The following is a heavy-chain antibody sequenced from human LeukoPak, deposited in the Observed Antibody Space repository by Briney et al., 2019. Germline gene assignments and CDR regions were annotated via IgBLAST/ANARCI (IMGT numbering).Heavy chain of an antibody. CDR3: ARGGEVDCSSTSCYPSLFDY. D-gene: IGHD2-2*01. J-gene: IGHJ4*02. CDR2: IIPIFGTA. Sequence: ASVKVSCKASGYTFTSYYMHWVRQAPGQGLEWMGGIIPIFGTANYAQKFQGRVTITADESTGTAYIELSSLRSEDTAVYYCARGGEVDCSSTSCYPSLFDYWGQGTLVTVSS. CDR1: GYTFTSYY. V-gene: IGHV1-69*13.